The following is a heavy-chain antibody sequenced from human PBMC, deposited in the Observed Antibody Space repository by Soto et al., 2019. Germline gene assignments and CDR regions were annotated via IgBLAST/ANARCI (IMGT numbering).Heavy chain of an antibody. CDR1: GFTVSSNY. V-gene: IGHV3-66*01. D-gene: IGHD3-22*01. CDR3: ASLSGSSGYFDAFDI. CDR2: IYSGGST. J-gene: IGHJ3*02. Sequence: GSLRLSCAASGFTVSSNYMSWVRQAPGKGLEWVSVIYSGGSTYYADSVKGRFTISRDNSKNTLYLQMNSLRAEDTAVYYCASLSGSSGYFDAFDIWGQGTMVTVSS.